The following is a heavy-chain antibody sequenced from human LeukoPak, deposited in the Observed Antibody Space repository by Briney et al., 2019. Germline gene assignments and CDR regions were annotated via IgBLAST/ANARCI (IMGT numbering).Heavy chain of an antibody. J-gene: IGHJ4*02. CDR2: INPNSGGT. CDR3: ARAPDHLGELLY. D-gene: IGHD3-10*01. Sequence: ASVKVSCKASGYTFTGYYMHWVRQAPGQGLEWMGWINPNSGGTNYAQKFQGRVTMTRDTSISTAYMELSRLRSDDTAVYYCARAPDHLGELLYWGQGTLVTVSS. V-gene: IGHV1-2*02. CDR1: GYTFTGYY.